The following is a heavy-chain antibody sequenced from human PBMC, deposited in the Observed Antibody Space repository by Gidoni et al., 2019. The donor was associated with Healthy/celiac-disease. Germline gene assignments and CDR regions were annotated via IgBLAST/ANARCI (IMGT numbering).Heavy chain of an antibody. Sequence: EVQLVQSGAEVKKHGESLKISCKGSGYSFTSYWIGWLRQMPGKGLEWLGIIYPGDSDTRASPSFHGQVTIAAVTSISTAYLQWSSLKSSDTAMYYCPRGYYGSGRGYYYGMDVWGQGTTVTVSS. CDR1: GYSFTSYW. CDR3: PRGYYGSGRGYYYGMDV. CDR2: IYPGDSDT. J-gene: IGHJ6*02. D-gene: IGHD3-10*01. V-gene: IGHV5-51*01.